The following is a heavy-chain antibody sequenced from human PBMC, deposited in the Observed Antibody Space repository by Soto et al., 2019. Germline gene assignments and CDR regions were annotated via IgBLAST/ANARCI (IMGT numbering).Heavy chain of an antibody. Sequence: QVQLVQSGAEVKKPGASVKVSCKASGYTFTSSGMSWVRQAPGQGLEWMGWISAHTGSSEYAQRFQGRDTMTTDRSTSTAYMEPRSLRSDDTAVYYCARAFFYQGSDSRGYSFGAFDFWGPGTLVTVSS. J-gene: IGHJ3*01. CDR2: ISAHTGSS. V-gene: IGHV1-18*01. CDR1: GYTFTSSG. D-gene: IGHD3-22*01. CDR3: ARAFFYQGSDSRGYSFGAFDF.